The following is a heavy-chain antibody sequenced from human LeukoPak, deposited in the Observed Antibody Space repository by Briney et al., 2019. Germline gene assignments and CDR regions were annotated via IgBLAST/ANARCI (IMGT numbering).Heavy chain of an antibody. V-gene: IGHV3-30*04. CDR2: ISYDGSNK. CDR3: AKADSSSWRDYFDY. D-gene: IGHD6-13*01. CDR1: GFTFSSYA. Sequence: QPGGSLRLSCAASGFTFSSYAMHWVRQAPGKGLEWVAVISYDGSNKYYADSVKGRFTISGDNSKNTLYLQMNSLRAEDTAVYYCAKADSSSWRDYFDYWGQGTLVTVSS. J-gene: IGHJ4*02.